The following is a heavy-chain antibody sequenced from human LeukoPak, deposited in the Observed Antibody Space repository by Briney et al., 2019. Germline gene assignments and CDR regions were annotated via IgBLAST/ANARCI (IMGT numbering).Heavy chain of an antibody. CDR1: GGSISTHY. V-gene: IGHV4-4*07. Sequence: SGTLSLTCAVSGGSISTHYWSWIRQPAGKGLEWIGRIYTSGSTNYNPSLKSRVTMSIDMSKNQFSLRLRSVTAADTAVYYCAREYCSGYNCNSKFYFDFWGQGTLVTVSS. D-gene: IGHD2-15*01. CDR3: AREYCSGYNCNSKFYFDF. CDR2: IYTSGST. J-gene: IGHJ4*02.